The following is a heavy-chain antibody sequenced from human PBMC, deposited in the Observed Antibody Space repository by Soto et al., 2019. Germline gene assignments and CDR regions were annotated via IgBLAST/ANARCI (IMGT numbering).Heavy chain of an antibody. CDR3: ARMVGNEAMGAYFDY. D-gene: IGHD3-16*01. J-gene: IGHJ4*02. Sequence: SGPTLVNPTQTLTLTCTFSGFSLSTSGMCVSWIRQPPGKALEWLARIDWDDDKYYSTSLKTRLTISKDTSKNQVVLTMTNMDPVDTATYYCARMVGNEAMGAYFDYWGQGTLVTVSS. CDR1: GFSLSTSGMC. V-gene: IGHV2-70*11. CDR2: IDWDDDK.